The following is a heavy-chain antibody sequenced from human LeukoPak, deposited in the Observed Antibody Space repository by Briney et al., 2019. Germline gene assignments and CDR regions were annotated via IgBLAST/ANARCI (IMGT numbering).Heavy chain of an antibody. J-gene: IGHJ6*02. CDR2: IYYSGST. Sequence: PSETLSLTCTVSGGSISSYCWSWIRQPPGKGLEWIGYIYYSGSTNYNPSLKSRVTISVDTSKNQFSLKLSSVTAADTAVYYCARDGTSGYSYGYYYGMDVWGQGTTVTVSS. D-gene: IGHD5-18*01. CDR1: GGSISSYC. CDR3: ARDGTSGYSYGYYYGMDV. V-gene: IGHV4-59*01.